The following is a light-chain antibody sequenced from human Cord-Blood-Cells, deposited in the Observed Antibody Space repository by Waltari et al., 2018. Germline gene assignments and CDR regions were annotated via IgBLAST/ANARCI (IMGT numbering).Light chain of an antibody. CDR2: AAS. CDR3: QQSYSTPSYS. J-gene: IGKJ2*03. Sequence: EIQMTQSPYSLSASVGDRVTIPCRASQSISSYLNCSQQKPGKAPTLLIYAASSLQSGVPSRFSGSGSWTDFTLTISSLQPEDFATYYCQQSYSTPSYSFGQGTKLEIK. V-gene: IGKV1-39*01. CDR1: QSISSY.